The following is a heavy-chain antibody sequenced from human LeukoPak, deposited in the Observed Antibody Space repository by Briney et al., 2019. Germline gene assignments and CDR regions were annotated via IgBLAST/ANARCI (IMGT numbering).Heavy chain of an antibody. J-gene: IGHJ4*02. V-gene: IGHV1-2*02. CDR3: ARGAAAAGPPFDY. CDR1: GGTFSSYA. Sequence: ASVKVSCKASGGTFSSYAISWVRQAPGQGLEWMGWINPNSGGTNYAQKFQGRVTMTRDTSISTAYMELSRLRSDDTAVYYCARGAAAAGPPFDYWGQGTLVTVSS. CDR2: INPNSGGT. D-gene: IGHD6-13*01.